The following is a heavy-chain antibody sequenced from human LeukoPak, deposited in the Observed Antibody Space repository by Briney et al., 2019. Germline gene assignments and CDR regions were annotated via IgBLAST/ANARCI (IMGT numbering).Heavy chain of an antibody. V-gene: IGHV1-8*01. CDR3: ARVPIVVVPAAIWGYYYYGMDV. Sequence: GASVKVSCKASGYTFTSYDINWVRQATGQGLEWMGWMNPNSGNTGYAQKLQGRVTMTRNASISTAYMELSSLRSEDTAVYYCARVPIVVVPAAIWGYYYYGMDVWGQGTTVTVSS. CDR1: GYTFTSYD. D-gene: IGHD2-2*01. J-gene: IGHJ6*02. CDR2: MNPNSGNT.